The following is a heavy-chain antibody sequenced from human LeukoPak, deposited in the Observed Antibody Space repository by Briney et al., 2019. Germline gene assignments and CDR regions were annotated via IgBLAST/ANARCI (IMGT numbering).Heavy chain of an antibody. D-gene: IGHD3-22*01. CDR2: ISAYNGNT. CDR3: ARVVYYYDSSGYYTYFDY. Sequence: ASVKVSCKASGYTFTSYGISWVRQAPGQGLEWMGWISAYNGNTNYAKKLQGRVTMTTDTSTSTAYMELRSLRSDDTAVYYCARVVYYYDSSGYYTYFDYWGQGTLVTVSS. CDR1: GYTFTSYG. V-gene: IGHV1-18*01. J-gene: IGHJ4*02.